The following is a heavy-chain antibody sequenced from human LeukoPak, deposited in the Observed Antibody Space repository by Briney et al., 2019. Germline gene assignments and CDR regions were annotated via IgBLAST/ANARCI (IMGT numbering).Heavy chain of an antibody. CDR2: ISSSGSTI. D-gene: IGHD3-9*01. V-gene: IGHV3-11*04. CDR1: GFTFSDYY. Sequence: GGSLRLSCAASGFTFSDYYMSWIRQAPGKGLEWASYISSSGSTIYYADSVKGRFTISRDNAKNSLYLQMNSLRAEDTAVYYCARGVYYDILTGYYNWDYFDYWGQGTLVTVSS. J-gene: IGHJ4*02. CDR3: ARGVYYDILTGYYNWDYFDY.